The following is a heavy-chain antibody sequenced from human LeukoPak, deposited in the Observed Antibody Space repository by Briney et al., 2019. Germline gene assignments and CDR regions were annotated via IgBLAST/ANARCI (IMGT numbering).Heavy chain of an antibody. CDR3: ARETSQKGAHYMDV. CDR1: GGSISSYY. J-gene: IGHJ6*03. Sequence: PSETQSLTCTVSGGSISSYYWSWIRQPPGKGLEWIGYIYYSGSTNYNPSLKSRVTISVDTSKNQFSLKLSSVTAADTAVYYCARETSQKGAHYMDVWGKGTTVTISS. CDR2: IYYSGST. D-gene: IGHD3-16*01. V-gene: IGHV4-59*01.